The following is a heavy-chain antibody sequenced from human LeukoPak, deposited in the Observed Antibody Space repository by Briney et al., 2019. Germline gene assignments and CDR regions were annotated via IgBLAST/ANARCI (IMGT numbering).Heavy chain of an antibody. CDR1: GFTFSRDS. D-gene: IGHD2-21*01. CDR3: VRDNPRCCGVIPANIDDY. CDR2: INGGGSPI. J-gene: IGHJ4*02. V-gene: IGHV3-48*01. Sequence: PGGSLRLSCAASGFTFSRDSMNWVRQAPGKGLEWVSYINGGGSPIFYTDSVRGRSTISRDNAKNSLHLQMNSLRAEDTAVYYCVRDNPRCCGVIPANIDDYWGQGTLVTVSS.